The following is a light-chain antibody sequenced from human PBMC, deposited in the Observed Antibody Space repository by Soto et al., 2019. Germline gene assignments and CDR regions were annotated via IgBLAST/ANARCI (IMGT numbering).Light chain of an antibody. J-gene: IGLJ3*02. CDR3: CSYAGSYSWV. V-gene: IGLV2-11*01. Sequence: QSALTQPRSVSGSPGQSVTISCTGTRSDVGDNNYVSWYQHHPGKAPKLLISDVNKRPSGVPDRFSASKSGTTASLTISGLQAEDDADYYCCSYAGSYSWVFGGGTQLTVL. CDR1: RSDVGDNNY. CDR2: DVN.